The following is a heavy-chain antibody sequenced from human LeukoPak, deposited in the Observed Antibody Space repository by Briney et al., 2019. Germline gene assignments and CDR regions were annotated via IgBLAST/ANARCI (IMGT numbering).Heavy chain of an antibody. D-gene: IGHD2-2*01. V-gene: IGHV4-39*07. CDR2: IYTSGST. Sequence: SETLSLTCAVSGGSFSSGTSYWGWIRQPPGKGLEWIGRIYTSGSTNYNPSLKSRVTMSVDTSKNQFSLKLSSVTAADTAVYYCARDWLASDYYYYYYMDVWGKGTTVTVSS. J-gene: IGHJ6*03. CDR1: GGSFSSGTSY. CDR3: ARDWLASDYYYYYYMDV.